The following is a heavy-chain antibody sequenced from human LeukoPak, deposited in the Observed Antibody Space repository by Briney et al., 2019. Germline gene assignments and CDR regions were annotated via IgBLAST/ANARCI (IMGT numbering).Heavy chain of an antibody. CDR2: IYSPGTT. Sequence: GGSLRLSCAASDFTVSGNYMNWVRQAPGKGLEWVSVIYSPGTTYYADSVKGRFTISRDNSKNTLYLQMNSLRADDTAVYYCARVGYSGYEGDYWGQGTLVTVSS. V-gene: IGHV3-53*01. CDR3: ARVGYSGYEGDY. J-gene: IGHJ4*02. CDR1: DFTVSGNY. D-gene: IGHD5-12*01.